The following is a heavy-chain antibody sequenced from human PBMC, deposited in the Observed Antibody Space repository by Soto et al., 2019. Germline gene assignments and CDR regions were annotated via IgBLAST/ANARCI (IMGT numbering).Heavy chain of an antibody. CDR2: INPNSGGT. CDR1: GYTFTGYY. CDR3: ARDLGIAVDGTSGPGKTDAFDI. D-gene: IGHD6-19*01. V-gene: IGHV1-2*04. Sequence: ASVKVSCKASGYTFTGYYMHWVRQAPGRGLEWMGWINPNSGGTNYAQKFQGWVTMTRDTSISTAYMELSRLRSDDTAVYYCARDLGIAVDGTSGPGKTDAFDIWGQGTMVTVSS. J-gene: IGHJ3*02.